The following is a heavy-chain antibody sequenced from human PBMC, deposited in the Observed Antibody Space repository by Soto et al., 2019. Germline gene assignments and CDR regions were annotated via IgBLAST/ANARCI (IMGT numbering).Heavy chain of an antibody. CDR1: GDSISSRSYY. CDR3: ARQRTSVVTQAYFDV. CDR2: IYYSGST. V-gene: IGHV4-39*01. D-gene: IGHD2-21*02. Sequence: SETLSLTCTVTGDSISSRSYYWGWIRQPPGKGLEWIGSIYYSGSTYNNPSLRSRVSMSIDTSKDQFSLKLKSVTAADTALYFCARQRTSVVTQAYFDVWGPGPLVTVSS. J-gene: IGHJ4*02.